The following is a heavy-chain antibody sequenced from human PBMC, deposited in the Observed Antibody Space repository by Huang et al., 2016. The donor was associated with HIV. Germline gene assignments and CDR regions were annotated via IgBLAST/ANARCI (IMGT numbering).Heavy chain of an antibody. J-gene: IGHJ4*02. V-gene: IGHV4-39*01. CDR1: GVSVTRSPWY. CDR2: INYDGST. D-gene: IGHD3-3*01. CDR3: ARDIAIFGEPLDS. Sequence: QPRLQESDPGLVKPSETLSLTCTVSGVSVTRSPWYWVWVRQSPGKGLEWIASINYDGSTYYKSSLKSRLTTSLDTSKNQFSLKLTSVTAADTAVYFCARDIAIFGEPLDSWGQGTAVTVSS.